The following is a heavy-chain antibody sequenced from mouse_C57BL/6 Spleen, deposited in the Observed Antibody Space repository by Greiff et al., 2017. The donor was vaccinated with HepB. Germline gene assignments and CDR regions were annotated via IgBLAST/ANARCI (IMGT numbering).Heavy chain of an antibody. CDR2: IRNKANGYTT. J-gene: IGHJ4*01. Sequence: EVHLVESGGGLVQPGGSLSLSCAASGFTFTDYYMSWVRQPPGKALEWLGFIRNKANGYTTEYSASVKGRFTISRDNSQSILYLQMNALRAEDSATYYCARYIGSLYDYDEGAMDYWGQGTSVTVSS. CDR1: GFTFTDYY. D-gene: IGHD2-4*01. V-gene: IGHV7-3*01. CDR3: ARYIGSLYDYDEGAMDY.